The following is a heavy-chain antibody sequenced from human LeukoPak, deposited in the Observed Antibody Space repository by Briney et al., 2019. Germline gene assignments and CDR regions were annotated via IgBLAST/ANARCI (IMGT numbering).Heavy chain of an antibody. V-gene: IGHV4-39*07. Sequence: SENLSLTCTVSGGSISSSSYYWGWIRQPPGKGLEWIGSIYYSGSTYYNPSLKSRVTISVDTSKNQFSLKLSSVTAADTAVYYCAYYDILTGYYKGFDYWGQGTLVTVSS. CDR2: IYYSGST. J-gene: IGHJ4*02. CDR1: GGSISSSSYY. D-gene: IGHD3-9*01. CDR3: AYYDILTGYYKGFDY.